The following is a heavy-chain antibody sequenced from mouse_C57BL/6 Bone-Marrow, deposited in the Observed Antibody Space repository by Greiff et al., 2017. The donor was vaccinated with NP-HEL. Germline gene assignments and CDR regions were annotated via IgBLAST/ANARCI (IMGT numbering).Heavy chain of an antibody. CDR3: AINYYGAY. J-gene: IGHJ2*01. CDR2: ISSGGSYT. V-gene: IGHV5-6*01. CDR1: GFTFSSYG. Sequence: EVQLQESGGDLVKPGGSLKLSCAASGFTFSSYGMSWVRQTPDKRLEWVATISSGGSYTYYPDSVKGRFTIARDNAKNTLYLQMSSLKSEDTAMYYCAINYYGAYWGQGTTLTVSS.